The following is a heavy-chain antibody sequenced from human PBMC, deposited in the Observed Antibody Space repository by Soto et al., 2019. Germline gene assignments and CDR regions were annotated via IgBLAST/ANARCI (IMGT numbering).Heavy chain of an antibody. V-gene: IGHV1-18*01. CDR3: ARLDAQATMVRGVTKVYYYYGMDV. CDR2: ISAYNGNT. J-gene: IGHJ6*04. Sequence: ASVKVSCQASGYTFTSYGISWVRQAPGQGLEWMGWISAYNGNTNYAQKLQGRVTMTTDTSTSTAYMELRSLRSDDTAVYYCARLDAQATMVRGVTKVYYYYGMDVWGKGTTVTVSS. D-gene: IGHD3-10*01. CDR1: GYTFTSYG.